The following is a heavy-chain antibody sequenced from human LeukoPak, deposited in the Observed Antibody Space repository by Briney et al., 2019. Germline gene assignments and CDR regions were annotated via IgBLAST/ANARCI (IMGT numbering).Heavy chain of an antibody. Sequence: GSSQTLFCAPSVLTFSNYDTHWVRQAPGKGLEWVGHIKSTSDGGTTEHAAPVKGRFNIARDDSKKTLFLQMNSLKTEDTAVYYCTTDMAAYGYTYEQGDYWGQGTLVTVSS. CDR3: TTDMAAYGYTYEQGDY. CDR2: IKSTSDGGTT. V-gene: IGHV3-15*01. CDR1: VLTFSNYD. J-gene: IGHJ4*02. D-gene: IGHD5-18*01.